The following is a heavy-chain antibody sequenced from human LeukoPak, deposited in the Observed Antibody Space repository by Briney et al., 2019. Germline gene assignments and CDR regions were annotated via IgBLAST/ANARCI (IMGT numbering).Heavy chain of an antibody. CDR3: AKAARIQYSSGWYANWFDP. V-gene: IGHV3-9*01. J-gene: IGHJ5*02. D-gene: IGHD6-19*01. Sequence: GGSLRLSCAASGFTFDDYAMHWVRHAPGKGLEWVSGISWNSGSIVYADSVKGRFTISRDNAKNSLYLQMNSLRAEDTALYYCAKAARIQYSSGWYANWFDPWGQGTLVTVSS. CDR2: ISWNSGSI. CDR1: GFTFDDYA.